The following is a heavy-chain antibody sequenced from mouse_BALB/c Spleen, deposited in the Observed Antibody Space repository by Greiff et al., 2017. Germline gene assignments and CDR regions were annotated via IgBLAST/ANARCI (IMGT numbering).Heavy chain of an antibody. CDR2: IDPSDSYT. CDR1: GYTFTSYW. V-gene: IGHV1-69*02. Sequence: VQLQQPGAELVKPGASVKLSCKASGYTFTSYWMHWVKQRPGQGLEWIGEIDPSDSYTNYNQKFKGKATLTVDKSSSTAYMQLSSLTSEDSAVYYCALLRAMDYWGQGTSVTVSS. J-gene: IGHJ4*01. D-gene: IGHD2-10*01. CDR3: ALLRAMDY.